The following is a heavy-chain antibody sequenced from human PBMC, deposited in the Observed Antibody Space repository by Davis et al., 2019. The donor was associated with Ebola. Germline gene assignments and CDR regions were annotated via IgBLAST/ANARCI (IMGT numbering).Heavy chain of an antibody. J-gene: IGHJ6*02. Sequence: ASVKVSCKASGYTFTSYYMHWVRHAPGQGLEWMGIINPSGGSTSYAQKFQGRVTITRDTSSSTAYMELSSLRSEDTAVYYCARGPGITMIVADYYGMDVWGQGTTVTVSS. D-gene: IGHD3-22*01. CDR3: ARGPGITMIVADYYGMDV. V-gene: IGHV1-46*01. CDR2: INPSGGST. CDR1: GYTFTSYY.